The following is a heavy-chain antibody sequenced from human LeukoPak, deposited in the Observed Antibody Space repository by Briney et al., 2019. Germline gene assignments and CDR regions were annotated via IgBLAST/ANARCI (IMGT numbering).Heavy chain of an antibody. V-gene: IGHV3-23*01. CDR3: AKDSPTIAAAGSIFAFDI. D-gene: IGHD6-13*01. CDR1: GFTLSSYA. CDR2: ISGSGGST. J-gene: IGHJ3*02. Sequence: GGSLRLSCAASGFTLSSYAMSWVRQAPGKGLEWVSAISGSGGSTYYADSVKGRFTISRDNSKNSLYLQMNSLRAEDTAVYFCAKDSPTIAAAGSIFAFDIWGQGTMVTVSS.